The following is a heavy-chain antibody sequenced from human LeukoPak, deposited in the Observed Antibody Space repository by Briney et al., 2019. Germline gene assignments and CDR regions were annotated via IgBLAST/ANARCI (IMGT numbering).Heavy chain of an antibody. Sequence: GGSLRLSCAASGFTFSSYEMNWVRQAPGKGLEWVSYISSSGSTIYYADSVKGRFTISRDNAKNTLYLQMKSLRVDDSSLYFCVRALGGSDDYWGQGTLVTVSS. CDR3: VRALGGSDDY. CDR2: ISSSGSTI. V-gene: IGHV3-48*03. D-gene: IGHD1-26*01. J-gene: IGHJ4*02. CDR1: GFTFSSYE.